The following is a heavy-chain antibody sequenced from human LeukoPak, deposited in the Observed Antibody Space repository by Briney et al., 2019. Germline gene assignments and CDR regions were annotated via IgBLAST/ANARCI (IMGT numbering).Heavy chain of an antibody. D-gene: IGHD1-26*01. CDR1: GFAFSDYY. CDR2: ISSSGSTI. Sequence: GGSLRLSCAASGFAFSDYYMSWIRQAPGKGLEWVSYISSSGSTIYYADSVKGRFTISRDNAKNSLYLQMNSLRAEDTAVYYCARVVGATSPLFDYWGQGTLVTVSS. J-gene: IGHJ4*02. V-gene: IGHV3-11*01. CDR3: ARVVGATSPLFDY.